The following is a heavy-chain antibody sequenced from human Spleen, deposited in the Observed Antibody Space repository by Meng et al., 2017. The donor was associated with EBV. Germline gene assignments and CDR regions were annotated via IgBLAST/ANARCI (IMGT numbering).Heavy chain of an antibody. CDR3: ARGSWGGYFNYFDP. Sequence: LQESSPRLVRPSQTLSLPFAASACSISTGGYFWSWIRQPQGQGLEWIGYIYYSGDTYYSPSLKSRLTVSVDRSKNQFSLKLTSVTAADTAVYYCARGSWGGYFNYFDPWGQGTLVTVSS. J-gene: IGHJ5*02. CDR2: IYYSGDT. V-gene: IGHV4-30-4*01. CDR1: ACSISTGGYF. D-gene: IGHD3-3*01.